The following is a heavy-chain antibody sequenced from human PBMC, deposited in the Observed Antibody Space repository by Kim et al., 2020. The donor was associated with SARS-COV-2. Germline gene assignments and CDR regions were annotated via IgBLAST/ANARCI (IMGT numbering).Heavy chain of an antibody. CDR3: AKDFPYGSGSYHDY. V-gene: IGHV3-30*18. J-gene: IGHJ4*02. D-gene: IGHD3-10*01. CDR2: ISYDGSNK. Sequence: GGSLRLSCAASGFTFSSYGMHWVRQAPGKGLEWVAVISYDGSNKYYADSVKGRFTISRDNSKNTLYLQMNSLRAEDTAVYYCAKDFPYGSGSYHDYWGQGTLVTVSS. CDR1: GFTFSSYG.